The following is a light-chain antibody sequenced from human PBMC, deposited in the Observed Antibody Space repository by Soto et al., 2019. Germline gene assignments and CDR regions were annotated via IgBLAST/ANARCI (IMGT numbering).Light chain of an antibody. CDR3: QTWGTGIQV. J-gene: IGLJ1*01. Sequence: QPVLTQSPSASASLGASVKLTCTLSSGHSSYAIAWHQQQPEKGPRYFMKLNSDGSHSKGDGIPDRFSGSSSGAERYLTIPSLQSEDEADYYCQTWGTGIQVFGTGTKLTVL. CDR2: LNSDGSH. CDR1: SGHSSYA. V-gene: IGLV4-69*01.